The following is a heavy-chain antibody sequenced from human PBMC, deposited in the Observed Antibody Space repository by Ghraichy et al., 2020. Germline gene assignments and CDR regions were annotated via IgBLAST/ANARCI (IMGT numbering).Heavy chain of an antibody. D-gene: IGHD6-6*01. CDR2: ISSSSSYI. CDR3: ARDIEQLVLTTYYYYYGMDV. CDR1: GFTFSSYS. Sequence: GGSLRLSCAASGFTFSSYSMNWVRQAPGKGLEWVSSISSSSSYIYYADSVKGRFTISRDNAKNSLYLQMNSLRAEDTAVYYCARDIEQLVLTTYYYYYGMDVWGQGTTVTVSS. V-gene: IGHV3-21*01. J-gene: IGHJ6*02.